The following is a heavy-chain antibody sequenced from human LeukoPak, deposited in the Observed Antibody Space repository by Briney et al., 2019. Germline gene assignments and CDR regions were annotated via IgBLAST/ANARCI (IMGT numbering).Heavy chain of an antibody. J-gene: IGHJ4*02. V-gene: IGHV3-7*02. CDR3: ANNRASLDY. CDR1: GFTFSNSG. D-gene: IGHD2/OR15-2a*01. CDR2: TNQDGSEK. Sequence: GGSLRLSCAASGFTFSNSGMSWVRQAPGKGLEWVANTNQDGSEKNCVDSVKGRFTISRDNAKNSLYLQMNSLRAEDTAVYYCANNRASLDYWGQGTLVTVSS.